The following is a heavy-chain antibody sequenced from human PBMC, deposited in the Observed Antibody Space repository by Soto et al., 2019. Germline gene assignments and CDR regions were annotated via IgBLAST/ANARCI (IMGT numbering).Heavy chain of an antibody. J-gene: IGHJ4*02. CDR2: IKPDGSET. V-gene: IGHV3-7*03. CDR3: TSRSSGMTYRAVFDF. D-gene: IGHD3-16*02. Sequence: GGSLRLSCAASGLTFRVHWMTWVRQIQGEGLRWVAAIKPDGSETFYVDSVKERFTISRDNARNSLFLQMDSMRAEDTAVYYCTSRSSGMTYRAVFDFWGQGTLVTVSS. CDR1: GLTFRVHW.